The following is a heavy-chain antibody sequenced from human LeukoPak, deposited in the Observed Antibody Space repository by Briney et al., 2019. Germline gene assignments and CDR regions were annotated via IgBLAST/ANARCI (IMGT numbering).Heavy chain of an antibody. CDR2: VYHSGSS. J-gene: IGHJ4*02. CDR3: ARYYYYGPYFDY. V-gene: IGHV4-59*01. CDR1: GGSISSYY. D-gene: IGHD3-10*01. Sequence: SETLSPTSTVSGGSISSYYWGWIRQPPGKGLEWIGYVYHSGSSSYNPYLKSRVTISLDTSKNQFSVRLSSVTAADTAVYYCARYYYYGPYFDYWGQGALVTVSS.